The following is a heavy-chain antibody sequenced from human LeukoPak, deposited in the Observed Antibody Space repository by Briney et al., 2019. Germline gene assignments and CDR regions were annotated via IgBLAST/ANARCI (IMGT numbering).Heavy chain of an antibody. J-gene: IGHJ4*02. D-gene: IGHD3/OR15-3a*01. CDR3: VRDIWTSGNKYFDY. V-gene: IGHV3-33*01. CDR1: GLTFSTYG. CDR2: IWNDGKKA. Sequence: GMSLRLSCAASGLTFSTYGFHWIRQAPGKGLEWVSLIWNDGKKAEYADSVKGRFTIFRDNSKNTVCLQMNSLRAEDTAVYYCVRDIWTSGNKYFDYWGQGTLVTVSS.